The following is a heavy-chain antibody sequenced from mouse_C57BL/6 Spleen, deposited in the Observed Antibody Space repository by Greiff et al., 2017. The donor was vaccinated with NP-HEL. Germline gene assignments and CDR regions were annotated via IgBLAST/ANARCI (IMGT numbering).Heavy chain of an antibody. CDR1: GFTFSDFY. V-gene: IGHV7-1*01. Sequence: EVKLVESGGGLVQSGRSLRLSCATSGFTFSDFYMEWVRQAPGKGLEWIAASRNKANDYTTEYSASVKGRFIVSRDTSQSILYLQMNALRAEDTAIYYCARDGDYYGSRGYFDVWGTGTTVTVSS. J-gene: IGHJ1*03. D-gene: IGHD1-1*01. CDR3: ARDGDYYGSRGYFDV. CDR2: SRNKANDYTT.